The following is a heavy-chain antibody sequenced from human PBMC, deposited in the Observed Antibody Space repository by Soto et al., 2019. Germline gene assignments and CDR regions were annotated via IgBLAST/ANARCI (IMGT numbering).Heavy chain of an antibody. CDR2: ISAYNGNT. J-gene: IGHJ6*02. D-gene: IGHD3-22*01. V-gene: IGHV1-18*01. CDR1: GYTFTSYG. Sequence: ASVKVSCKASGYTFTSYGISWVRQAPGQGLEWMGWISAYNGNTNYAQKLQGRVTMTTDTSTSTAYMELRSLRSDDTAVYYCARDPSDSSGYFQDYYGMDVWGQGTTVNVSS. CDR3: ARDPSDSSGYFQDYYGMDV.